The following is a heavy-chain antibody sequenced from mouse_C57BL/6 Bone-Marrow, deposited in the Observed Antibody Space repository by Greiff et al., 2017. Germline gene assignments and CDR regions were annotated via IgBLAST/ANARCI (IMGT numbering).Heavy chain of an antibody. CDR2: IYPSDSET. Sequence: QVQLQQSGAELVRPGSSVKLSCKASGYTFTSYWMDWVKQRPGQGLEWIGNIYPSDSETHYNQKFKDKATLTVDKSSSTAYMQLSSLTSEDSAVYYCARGGYYYGSYAMDYWGQGTSVTVSS. J-gene: IGHJ4*01. CDR1: GYTFTSYW. D-gene: IGHD1-1*01. V-gene: IGHV1-61*01. CDR3: ARGGYYYGSYAMDY.